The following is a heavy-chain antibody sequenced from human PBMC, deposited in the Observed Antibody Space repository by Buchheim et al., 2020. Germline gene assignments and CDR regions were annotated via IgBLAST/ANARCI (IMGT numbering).Heavy chain of an antibody. V-gene: IGHV3-23*01. Sequence: EVQLLESGGGLVQPGGSLRLSCAASGFTFSSYAMSWVRQAPGKGLEWVSAISGSGGSTYYAASVTGRFTISRDNSKNTLYPQMNSLRAEDTAVYYCAKDLALVYYDSSGYYDYWGQGTL. CDR2: ISGSGGST. CDR3: AKDLALVYYDSSGYYDY. D-gene: IGHD3-22*01. CDR1: GFTFSSYA. J-gene: IGHJ4*02.